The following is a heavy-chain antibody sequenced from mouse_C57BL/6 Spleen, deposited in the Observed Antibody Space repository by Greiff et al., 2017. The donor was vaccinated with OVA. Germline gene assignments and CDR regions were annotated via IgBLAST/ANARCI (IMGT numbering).Heavy chain of an antibody. J-gene: IGHJ1*03. Sequence: VQLQQSGPELVKPGASVKIPCKASGYTFTDYNMDWVKQSHGKSLEWIGDINPNNGGTIYNQKFKGKATLTVDKSSSTAYMELRSLTSADTAVYDCARRDYYGSRNWYFDVWGTGTTVTVSS. CDR2: INPNNGGT. D-gene: IGHD1-1*01. CDR1: GYTFTDYN. V-gene: IGHV1-18*01. CDR3: ARRDYYGSRNWYFDV.